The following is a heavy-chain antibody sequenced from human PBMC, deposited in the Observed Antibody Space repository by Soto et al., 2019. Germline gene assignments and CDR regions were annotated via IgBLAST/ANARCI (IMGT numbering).Heavy chain of an antibody. CDR2: INSDGSST. CDR3: ARDFGSGWPTSYYGMDV. V-gene: IGHV3-74*01. Sequence: PGGSLRLSCAASGFTFSSYWMHWVRQAPGKGLVWVSRINSDGSSTSYADSVKGRFTISRDNAKNTLYLQMNSLRAEDTAVYYCARDFGSGWPTSYYGMDVWGQGTTVTVSS. J-gene: IGHJ6*02. CDR1: GFTFSSYW. D-gene: IGHD6-19*01.